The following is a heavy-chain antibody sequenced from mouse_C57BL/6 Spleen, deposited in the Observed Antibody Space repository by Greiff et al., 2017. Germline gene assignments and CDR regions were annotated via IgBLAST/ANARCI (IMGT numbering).Heavy chain of an antibody. CDR1: GFTFSSYG. CDR2: ISSGGSYT. Sequence: EVKLMESGGDLVKPGGSLKLSCAASGFTFSSYGMSWVRQTPDKRLAWVATISSGGSYTYYPDSVKGRFTISRDNAKNTLYLQMRSLRSEDTAMYYCARSAYYSNYEADCFDYWGQGTTLTVSS. CDR3: ARSAYYSNYEADCFDY. D-gene: IGHD2-5*01. J-gene: IGHJ2*01. V-gene: IGHV5-6*01.